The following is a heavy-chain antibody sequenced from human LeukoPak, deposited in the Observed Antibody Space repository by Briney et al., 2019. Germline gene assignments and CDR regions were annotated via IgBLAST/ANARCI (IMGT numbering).Heavy chain of an antibody. Sequence: SETLSLTCAVYGGSFSGYYWGWIRQPPGKGLEWIGEINHSGSTNYNPSLKSRVTISVDTSKNQFSLKLSSVTAADTAVYYCARTDYGDYGARHPYWYFDLWGRGTLVTVSS. V-gene: IGHV4-34*01. J-gene: IGHJ2*01. D-gene: IGHD4-17*01. CDR1: GGSFSGYY. CDR2: INHSGST. CDR3: ARTDYGDYGARHPYWYFDL.